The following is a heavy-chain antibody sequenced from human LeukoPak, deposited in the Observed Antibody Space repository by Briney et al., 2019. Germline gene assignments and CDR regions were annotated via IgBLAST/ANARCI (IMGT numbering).Heavy chain of an antibody. D-gene: IGHD3-3*01. V-gene: IGHV4-31*03. CDR3: ARGTPLGQFTVFGVVIIAFDI. J-gene: IGHJ3*02. CDR1: GGSISSSSYY. CDR2: IYYSGST. Sequence: PSETLSLTCTVSGGSISSSSYYWGWIRQPPGKGLEWIGYIYYSGSTYYNPSLKSRVTISVDTSKNQFSLKLSSVTAADTAVYYCARGTPLGQFTVFGVVIIAFDIWGQGTMVTVSS.